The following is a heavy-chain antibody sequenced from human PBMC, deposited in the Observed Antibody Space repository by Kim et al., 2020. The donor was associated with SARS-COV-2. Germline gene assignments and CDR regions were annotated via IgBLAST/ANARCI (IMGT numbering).Heavy chain of an antibody. D-gene: IGHD6-13*01. Sequence: SETLSLTCAVYGGSFSGYYWSWIRQPPGKGLEWIGEINHSGSTNYNPSLKSRVTISVDTSKNQFSLKLSSVTAADTAVYYCARALYSSSWYNIGYFQHWGQGTLVTVSS. CDR1: GGSFSGYY. J-gene: IGHJ1*01. CDR2: INHSGST. CDR3: ARALYSSSWYNIGYFQH. V-gene: IGHV4-34*01.